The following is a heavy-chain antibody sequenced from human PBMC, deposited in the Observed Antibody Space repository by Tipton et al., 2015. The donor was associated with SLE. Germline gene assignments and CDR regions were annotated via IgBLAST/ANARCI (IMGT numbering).Heavy chain of an antibody. J-gene: IGHJ4*02. V-gene: IGHV4-39*07. CDR3: ARGLTMIVVVTLDY. D-gene: IGHD3-22*01. Sequence: TLSLTCTVSGGSISSGSYYWSWIRQPPGKGLEWIGEINHSGSTNYNPSPKSRVTISVDTSKNQFSLKLSSVTAADTAVYYCARGLTMIVVVTLDYWGQGTLVTVSS. CDR1: GGSISSGSYY. CDR2: INHSGST.